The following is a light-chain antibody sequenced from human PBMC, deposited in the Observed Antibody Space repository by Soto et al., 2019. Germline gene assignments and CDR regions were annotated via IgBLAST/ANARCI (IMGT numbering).Light chain of an antibody. V-gene: IGLV3-1*01. CDR2: QDR. J-gene: IGLJ1*01. CDR3: LTWDSSLSVAV. Sequence: SYELTQPPSVSVSPGQTASITCSGDKLGEKYVSWYQQKPGQSPVLVIYQDRKRPSGIPDRFSGSKSGASATLDITGLQTGDEADFYCLTWDSSLSVAVFGTGTKVTVL. CDR1: KLGEKY.